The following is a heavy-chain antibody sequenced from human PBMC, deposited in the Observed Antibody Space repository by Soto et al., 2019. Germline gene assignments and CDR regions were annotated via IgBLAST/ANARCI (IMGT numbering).Heavy chain of an antibody. Sequence: PGGSLRLSCAASGFTFSSYSMNWVRQAPGKGLEWVSYISSGSSNIYYADSVKGRFTISRDNAKNSLYLQMNSLRDEDTAVYYCTRVTYFYDSSGYYFFDYWGQGT. CDR2: ISSGSSNI. J-gene: IGHJ4*02. V-gene: IGHV3-48*02. CDR1: GFTFSSYS. CDR3: TRVTYFYDSSGYYFFDY. D-gene: IGHD3-22*01.